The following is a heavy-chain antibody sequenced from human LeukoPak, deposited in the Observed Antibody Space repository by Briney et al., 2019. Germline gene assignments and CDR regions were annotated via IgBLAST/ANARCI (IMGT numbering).Heavy chain of an antibody. Sequence: PGGSLRLSCAVSGFTFSSYGMHWVRQAPGKGLEWVAFIRYDGSNKYYADSVKGRFTISRDNAKNSLYLQMNSLRAEDTAVYYCARDSYGYGYFDYWGQGTLVTVSS. V-gene: IGHV3-30*02. D-gene: IGHD5-18*01. CDR3: ARDSYGYGYFDY. CDR1: GFTFSSYG. CDR2: IRYDGSNK. J-gene: IGHJ4*02.